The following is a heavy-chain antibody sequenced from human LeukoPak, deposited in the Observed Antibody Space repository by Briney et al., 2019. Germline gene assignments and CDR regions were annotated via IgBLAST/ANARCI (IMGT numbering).Heavy chain of an antibody. CDR2: IIPILGIA. D-gene: IGHD3-10*01. V-gene: IGHV1-69*04. CDR1: GGISSSYA. J-gene: IGHJ5*02. CDR3: ASCGSVIQGSWFDP. Sequence: ASVKVSCTASGGISSSYAISWVRQAPGLGLEWMGRIIPILGIANYAQKFQGRVTITADKSTSTAYMELSSLRSEDTAVYYCASCGSVIQGSWFDPGGQGTLVTVSS.